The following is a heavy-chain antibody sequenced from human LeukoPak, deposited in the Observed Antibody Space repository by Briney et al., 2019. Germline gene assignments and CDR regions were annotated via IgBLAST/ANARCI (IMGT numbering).Heavy chain of an antibody. CDR1: GFTFSNYW. J-gene: IGHJ4*02. CDR2: INPDGSTT. V-gene: IGHV3-74*01. CDR3: AGRRTDTAMGD. D-gene: IGHD5-18*01. Sequence: GGSLRLSCAASGFTFSNYWMHWVRQDPGKGLVWVSFINPDGSTTNYADSVKGRFTISRDNSKNTLYLQVNSLRAEDTAVYYCAGRRTDTAMGDWGQGTLVTVSS.